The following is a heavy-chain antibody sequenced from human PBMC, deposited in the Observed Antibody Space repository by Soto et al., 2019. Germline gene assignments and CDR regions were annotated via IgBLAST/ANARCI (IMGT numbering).Heavy chain of an antibody. Sequence: EVQLLESGGGLVQPGGSLRLSCAASGFTFSSYAMSWVRQAPGKGLEWVSAISGSGGSTYYADSVKGRFTISRDNSKNTLYLQMNSLRAEDTAVYYCAKADSTVTTYKPRLALDYWGQGTLVTVSS. CDR1: GFTFSSYA. D-gene: IGHD4-4*01. J-gene: IGHJ4*02. CDR3: AKADSTVTTYKPRLALDY. CDR2: ISGSGGST. V-gene: IGHV3-23*01.